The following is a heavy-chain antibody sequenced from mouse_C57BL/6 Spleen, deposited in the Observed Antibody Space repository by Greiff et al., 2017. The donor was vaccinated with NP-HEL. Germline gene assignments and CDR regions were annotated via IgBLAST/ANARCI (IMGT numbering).Heavy chain of an antibody. CDR1: GYTFTDYY. J-gene: IGHJ4*01. CDR2: INPYNGGT. V-gene: IGHV1-19*01. D-gene: IGHD4-1*01. CDR3: ARGDWDYAMDY. Sequence: VQLQQSGPVLVKPGASVKMSCKASGYTFTDYYMNWVKQSHGKSLEWIGVINPYNGGTSYNQKFKGQATLTVDKSSSTAYMELNSLTSEDSAVYYCARGDWDYAMDYWGQGTSVTVSS.